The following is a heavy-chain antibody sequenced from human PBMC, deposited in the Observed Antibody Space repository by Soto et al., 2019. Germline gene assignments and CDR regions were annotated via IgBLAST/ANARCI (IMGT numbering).Heavy chain of an antibody. Sequence: QVQLVQSGGEVKKPGASVRVSCKASGYTFTHYYIHWVRQAPGQGLEWMGVINPTGGRASYAPKFQGRVTLTRDTSTSTAYMGLSSLRSDDTAVYFCSRLTTSVRDINDDRFDFWGQGTLVTVSS. CDR1: GYTFTHYY. CDR2: INPTGGRA. J-gene: IGHJ3*01. V-gene: IGHV1-46*03. CDR3: SRLTTSVRDINDDRFDF. D-gene: IGHD3-10*01.